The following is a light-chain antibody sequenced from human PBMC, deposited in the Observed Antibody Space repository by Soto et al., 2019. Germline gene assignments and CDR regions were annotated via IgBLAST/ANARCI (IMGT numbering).Light chain of an antibody. CDR2: DDS. CDR3: QVWDSSSDLSYV. CDR1: NIGSKS. J-gene: IGLJ1*01. Sequence: SSELTQPPSVSVAPGQTARITCGGNNIGSKSVHWYQQKPRQAPVLVVYDDSDRPSGIPERFSGSNSGNTATLTISRVEAGDEADYYCQVWDSSSDLSYVFGTGTKLTVL. V-gene: IGLV3-21*02.